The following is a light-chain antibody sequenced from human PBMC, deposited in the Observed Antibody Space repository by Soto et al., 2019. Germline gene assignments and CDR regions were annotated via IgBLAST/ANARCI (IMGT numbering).Light chain of an antibody. J-gene: IGKJ1*01. CDR1: QSVSSN. Sequence: EIVMTQSPATLSVSPGERATLACRASQSVSSNLAWYQQKPGQAPRLLIYGASTRATGIPARFSGGGSGTEFTRTISSLQSEDCAVYYCQQYNNWPPWTFGQGTKVEIK. V-gene: IGKV3D-15*01. CDR3: QQYNNWPPWT. CDR2: GAS.